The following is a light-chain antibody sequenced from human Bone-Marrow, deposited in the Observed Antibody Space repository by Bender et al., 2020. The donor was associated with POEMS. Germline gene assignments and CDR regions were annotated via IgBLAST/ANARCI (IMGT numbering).Light chain of an antibody. CDR1: KNDIGGYNY. J-gene: IGLJ1*01. CDR3: ASHFDINLVV. CDR2: DVS. Sequence: QSALTQPASVSGSPGQSITISCSGTKNDIGGYNYVSWYQHHAGEAPKLMIYDVSNRPSGVSHRFSGSRSGNTASLTISGLQAEDEADYFCASHFDINLVVFGTGTKVTVL. V-gene: IGLV2-14*01.